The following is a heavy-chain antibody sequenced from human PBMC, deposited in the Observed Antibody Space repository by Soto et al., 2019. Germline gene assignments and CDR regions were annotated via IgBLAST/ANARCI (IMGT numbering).Heavy chain of an antibody. CDR2: IVVGSGNT. CDR3: AADGVGAAGIFDY. Sequence: SVKVSCKASGFTFTSSAVQWVRQARGQRLEWIGWIVVGSGNTNYAQKFQERVTITRDMSTSTAYMELSSLRSEDTAVYYCAADGVGAAGIFDYWGQGTLVTVSS. D-gene: IGHD6-13*01. J-gene: IGHJ4*02. CDR1: GFTFTSSA. V-gene: IGHV1-58*01.